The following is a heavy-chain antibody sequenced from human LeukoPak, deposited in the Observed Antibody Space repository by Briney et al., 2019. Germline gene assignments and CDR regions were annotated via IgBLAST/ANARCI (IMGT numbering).Heavy chain of an antibody. D-gene: IGHD6-13*01. Sequence: KSSETLSLTCTVSGGSISSGDYYWSWIRQPPGKGLEWIGYIYYSGSTYYNPSLKSRVTISVDTSKNQFSLKLSSVTAADTAVYYCARRYSSSWFDASDIWGQGTMVTVSS. CDR2: IYYSGST. CDR1: GGSISSGDYY. J-gene: IGHJ3*02. CDR3: ARRYSSSWFDASDI. V-gene: IGHV4-30-4*01.